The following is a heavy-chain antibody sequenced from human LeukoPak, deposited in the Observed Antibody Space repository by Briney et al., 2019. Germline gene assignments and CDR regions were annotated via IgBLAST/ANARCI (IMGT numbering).Heavy chain of an antibody. D-gene: IGHD6-25*01. V-gene: IGHV2-5*01. Sequence: SGPPLVEPTQTLTLTGTLSGLSLRTDEVGVGWIRQPPGRALEWLAHHYWNDNKFYSPSLQSRLTITKDTSKNQVALTMTNVDPVDTATYYCAYQVYSSGWHPFAYWGQGILVTVAS. J-gene: IGHJ4*02. CDR2: HYWNDNK. CDR1: GLSLRTDEVG. CDR3: AYQVYSSGWHPFAY.